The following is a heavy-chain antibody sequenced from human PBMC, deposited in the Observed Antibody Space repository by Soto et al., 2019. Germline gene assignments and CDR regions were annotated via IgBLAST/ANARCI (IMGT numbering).Heavy chain of an antibody. CDR1: GFTFRGFS. Sequence: GSLRLSCAASGFTFRGFSMNWVRQAPGEGLEWVSSISSSSNYMYYADSLKGRFTISRDNAKDSLFLQMHSLRAEDTAVYYCARASSSGSYFDYWGQGTLVTVSS. CDR3: ARASSSGSYFDY. J-gene: IGHJ4*02. V-gene: IGHV3-21*01. CDR2: ISSSSNYM. D-gene: IGHD6-6*01.